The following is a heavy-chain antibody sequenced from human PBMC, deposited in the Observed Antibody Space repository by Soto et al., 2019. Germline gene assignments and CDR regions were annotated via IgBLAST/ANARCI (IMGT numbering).Heavy chain of an antibody. V-gene: IGHV4-31*03. CDR2: IYYSGST. CDR1: GGSISSGGYY. D-gene: IGHD5-12*01. J-gene: IGHJ4*02. Sequence: QVQLQESGPGLVKPSQTLSLTCTVSGGSISSGGYYWSWIRQHPGKGLEWIGYIYYSGSTYYNPSLKSRVTISVDTSKNQFSLKLSSVTDADTAVYYCARGTLKWLRSHFDYWGQGTLVTVSS. CDR3: ARGTLKWLRSHFDY.